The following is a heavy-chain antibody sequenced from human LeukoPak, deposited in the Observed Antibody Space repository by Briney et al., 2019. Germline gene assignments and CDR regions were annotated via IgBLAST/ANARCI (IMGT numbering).Heavy chain of an antibody. CDR3: ARDRERAFDI. D-gene: IGHD1-26*01. CDR1: GGSISGYY. Sequence: PSEPLSLTCTVSGGSISGYYWSWIRQPPGKGLECIGYISYSASTNYNPSLKSRVTISVDTSKNQFSLKLSSVTAADTAVYYCARDRERAFDIWGQGTLVTVFS. J-gene: IGHJ3*02. V-gene: IGHV4-59*01. CDR2: ISYSAST.